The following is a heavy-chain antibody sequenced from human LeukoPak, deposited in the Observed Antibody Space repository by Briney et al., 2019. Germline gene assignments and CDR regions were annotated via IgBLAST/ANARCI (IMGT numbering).Heavy chain of an antibody. V-gene: IGHV3-7*01. J-gene: IGHJ4*02. Sequence: GGSLRLSCAASGFTFSSYWMSWVRQAPGKGLEWVANIEQDGSEKYYVDSVKGRSTISRDNAKNSLYLQMNSLRAEGTAVYYCARDIVVVPAASHFDYWGQGTLVTVSS. CDR1: GFTFSSYW. D-gene: IGHD2-2*01. CDR3: ARDIVVVPAASHFDY. CDR2: IEQDGSEK.